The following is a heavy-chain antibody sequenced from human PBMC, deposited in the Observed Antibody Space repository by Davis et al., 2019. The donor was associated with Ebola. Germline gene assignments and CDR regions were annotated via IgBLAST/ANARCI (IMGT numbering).Heavy chain of an antibody. CDR3: AREAETIFGVVIRRHWFDP. CDR1: GGTFSSYA. D-gene: IGHD3-3*01. Sequence: SVKVSCKASGGTFSSYAISWVRQAPGQGLEWMGGIIPIFGTANYAQKFQGRVTITADEPTSTAYMELRRLRSDDTAVYYCAREAETIFGVVIRRHWFDPWGQGTLVTVSS. V-gene: IGHV1-69*13. CDR2: IIPIFGTA. J-gene: IGHJ5*02.